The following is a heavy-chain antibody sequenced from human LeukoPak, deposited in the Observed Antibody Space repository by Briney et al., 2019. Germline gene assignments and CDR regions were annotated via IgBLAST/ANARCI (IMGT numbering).Heavy chain of an antibody. CDR2: IYYSGST. V-gene: IGHV4-59*01. J-gene: IGHJ4*02. D-gene: IGHD5-24*01. Sequence: PSETLSLTCTVSGGSISSYYWSWIRQPPGKGLEWIGYIYYSGSTNYNPPLKSRVTISVDTSKNQFSLKLSSVTAADTAVYYCARAARSVPYFDYWGQGTLVTVSS. CDR3: ARAARSVPYFDY. CDR1: GGSISSYY.